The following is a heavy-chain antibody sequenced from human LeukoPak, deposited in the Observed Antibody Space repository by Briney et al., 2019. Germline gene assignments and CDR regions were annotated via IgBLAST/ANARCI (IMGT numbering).Heavy chain of an antibody. CDR3: ARDRPYGCSSTSCYYYGMDV. V-gene: IGHV4-4*02. J-gene: IGHJ6*02. CDR1: GVSISSSNW. CDR2: IYHSGST. D-gene: IGHD2-2*01. Sequence: SETLSLTCAVSGVSISSSNWWSWVRQPPGKGLEWIGEIYHSGSTNYNPSLKSRVTISVDKSKNQFSLKLSSVTAADTAVYYCARDRPYGCSSTSCYYYGMDVWGQGTTVTVSS.